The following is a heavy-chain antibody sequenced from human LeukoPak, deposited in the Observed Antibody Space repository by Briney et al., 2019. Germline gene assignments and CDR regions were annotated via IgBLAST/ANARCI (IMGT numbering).Heavy chain of an antibody. D-gene: IGHD6-19*01. Sequence: GGSLRLSCAASGFTSRRYAMNWVRQAPGKGLEWISVISENGGRTYYADSVKGRLTISTDYSKNTLYLQMNSLRAEDTAVYYCAKDLSLRSSDWYPGFDYWGQGTLVTVSS. V-gene: IGHV3-23*01. CDR1: GFTSRRYA. J-gene: IGHJ4*02. CDR2: ISENGGRT. CDR3: AKDLSLRSSDWYPGFDY.